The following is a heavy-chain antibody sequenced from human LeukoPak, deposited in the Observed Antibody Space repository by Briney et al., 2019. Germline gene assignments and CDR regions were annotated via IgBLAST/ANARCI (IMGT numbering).Heavy chain of an antibody. V-gene: IGHV4-59*08. J-gene: IGHJ4*02. CDR2: IYYSGST. CDR1: GGSISSYY. CDR3: ARHRGGLFSRVGGNFDY. D-gene: IGHD4-23*01. Sequence: SETLSLTCTVSGGSISSYYWSWIRQPPGKGLEWIGYIYYSGSTNYNPSLKSRVTISVDTSKNQFSLKLSSVTAADTAVYYCARHRGGLFSRVGGNFDYWGQGTLVTVSS.